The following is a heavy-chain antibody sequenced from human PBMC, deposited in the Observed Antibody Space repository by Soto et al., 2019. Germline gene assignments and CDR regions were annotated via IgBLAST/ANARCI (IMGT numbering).Heavy chain of an antibody. CDR1: GGSISSGGYY. CDR2: IYYSGST. V-gene: IGHV4-31*03. Sequence: SETRSLTCTVSGGSISSGGYYWSWIRQHPGKGLEWIGYIYYSGSTYYNPSLKSRVTISVDTSKNQFSLKLSSVTAADTAVYYCARPIWDICSGGSCYPLYCFDYWGQGTLVTVSS. CDR3: ARPIWDICSGGSCYPLYCFDY. J-gene: IGHJ4*02. D-gene: IGHD2-15*01.